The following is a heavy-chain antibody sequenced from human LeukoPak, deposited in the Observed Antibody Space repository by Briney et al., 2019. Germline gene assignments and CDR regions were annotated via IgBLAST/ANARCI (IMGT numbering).Heavy chain of an antibody. CDR1: VFTFSNFG. J-gene: IGHJ4*02. CDR3: ASGTCDGGGCDHNNYFGH. V-gene: IGHV3-30*03. Sequence: GGSLRLSCAASVFTFSNFGMHWVRQAPGKGLEWVALISSDGSYKYYAESVKGRFTISRDNSNNTLYLQMNSLRAEDTAVYYCASGTCDGGGCDHNNYFGHWGQGILVTVSS. CDR2: ISSDGSYK. D-gene: IGHD2-21*01.